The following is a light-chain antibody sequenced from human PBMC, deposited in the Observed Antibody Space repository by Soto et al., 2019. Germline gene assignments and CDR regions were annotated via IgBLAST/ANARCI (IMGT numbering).Light chain of an antibody. Sequence: QSALTQPASVSGSPGQSITISCTGTSNDVGAYNYVSWYQQHPGKAPKLVIYEVSHRPSGISDRFSGSKSGNTASLTISGLQVEDEADYYCSSYATGSPYVFGPGTKLTVL. CDR1: SNDVGAYNY. CDR3: SSYATGSPYV. V-gene: IGLV2-14*01. CDR2: EVS. J-gene: IGLJ1*01.